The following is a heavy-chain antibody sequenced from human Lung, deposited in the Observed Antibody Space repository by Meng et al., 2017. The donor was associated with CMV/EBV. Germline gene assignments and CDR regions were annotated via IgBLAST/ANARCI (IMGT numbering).Heavy chain of an antibody. Sequence: SDTLSLSCAVYGGSFSGYYWSWIRQPPGKGLEWIGEINHSGSTNYNPSLKSRVTISVDTSKNQFSLKLSSVTAADTAVYYCARRGDHIVVVPAAISTRKQGYGMDVWGQGXTVTASS. J-gene: IGHJ6*02. D-gene: IGHD2-2*01. V-gene: IGHV4-34*01. CDR1: GGSFSGYY. CDR2: INHSGST. CDR3: ARRGDHIVVVPAAISTRKQGYGMDV.